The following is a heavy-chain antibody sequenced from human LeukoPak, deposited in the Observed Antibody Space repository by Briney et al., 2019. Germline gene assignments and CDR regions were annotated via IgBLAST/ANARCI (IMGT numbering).Heavy chain of an antibody. CDR1: GGSFSGYY. Sequence: PSETLSLTCAVYGGSFSGYYWSWIRQPPGKGLEWIGEINHSGSTNYNPSLKSRVTISVDTSKNQFSLKLSSVTAADTAVYYCARGTLYGEYVFDDWGQGTLVTVSS. CDR3: ARGTLYGEYVFDD. CDR2: INHSGST. D-gene: IGHD4-17*01. V-gene: IGHV4-34*01. J-gene: IGHJ4*02.